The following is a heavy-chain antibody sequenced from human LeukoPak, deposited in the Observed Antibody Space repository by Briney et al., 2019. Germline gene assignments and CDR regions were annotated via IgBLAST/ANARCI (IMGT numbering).Heavy chain of an antibody. J-gene: IGHJ4*02. CDR2: ISGSGGST. V-gene: IGHV3-23*01. D-gene: IGHD3-3*01. Sequence: PGGSLRLSCAASGFTFSSYAMSWVRQAPGKGLEWVSAISGSGGSTYYADSVKGRFTISRDNSKNTLYLQMNSLRAEDTAVYYCARDYDFWSGYIDYWGQGTLVTVSS. CDR1: GFTFSSYA. CDR3: ARDYDFWSGYIDY.